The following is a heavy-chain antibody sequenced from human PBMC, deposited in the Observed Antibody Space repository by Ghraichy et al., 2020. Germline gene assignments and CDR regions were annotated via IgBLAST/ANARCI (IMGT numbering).Heavy chain of an antibody. Sequence: GESLNISCAASGFTFSTYSMHWVRQAPGKGPEWVAVISHDGNFKYYADSVKGRFTISRDNAQNSVYLQMKSLRDEDTAVYYCARGSTVVRYYYYDGMDVWGQGTTVTVSS. CDR3: ARGSTVVRYYYYDGMDV. J-gene: IGHJ6*02. CDR1: GFTFSTYS. V-gene: IGHV3-30-3*01. D-gene: IGHD4-23*01. CDR2: ISHDGNFK.